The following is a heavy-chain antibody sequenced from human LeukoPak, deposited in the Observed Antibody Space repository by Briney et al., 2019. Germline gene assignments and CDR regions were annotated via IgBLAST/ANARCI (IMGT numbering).Heavy chain of an antibody. CDR3: ARDDAGLEVFDY. V-gene: IGHV3-21*01. Sequence: GGSLRLSCAASGFTFSSYSMNWVRQAPGKGLEWVSSISSSSSYIYYADSVKGRFTISRDNAKNSLYLQMNSLRAEDTAVYYCARDDAGLEVFDYWAREPWSPSPQ. CDR1: GFTFSSYS. CDR2: ISSSSSYI. J-gene: IGHJ4*02. D-gene: IGHD6-19*01.